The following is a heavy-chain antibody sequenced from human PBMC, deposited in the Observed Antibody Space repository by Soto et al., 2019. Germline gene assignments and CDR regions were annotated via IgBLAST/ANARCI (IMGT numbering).Heavy chain of an antibody. J-gene: IGHJ1*01. CDR1: GFSLSTSGVG. Sequence: QITLKESGPTLVKPTQTLTLTCTFSGFSLSTSGVGVGWSRQPPGKALEWLALIYLDHDERYSPSLNNRLTITKDPSKTQVGLTMTNMDPVDTATYCGARSIAPRIFRHWGQGTLVTVSS. CDR2: IYLDHDE. CDR3: ARSIAPRIFRH. D-gene: IGHD2-15*01. V-gene: IGHV2-5*02.